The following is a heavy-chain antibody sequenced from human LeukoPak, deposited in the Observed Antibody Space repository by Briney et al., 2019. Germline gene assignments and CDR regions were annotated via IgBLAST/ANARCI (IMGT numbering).Heavy chain of an antibody. D-gene: IGHD6-19*01. CDR2: IIPIFGTA. J-gene: IGHJ4*02. CDR3: ARDSGRTVSGWYLTGNFEY. V-gene: IGHV1-69*13. Sequence: ASVKVSCKASGGTFSSYAISWVRQAPGQGLEWMGGIIPIFGTANYAQKFQGRVTITADESTSTAYMELSSLRSEDTAVYYCARDSGRTVSGWYLTGNFEYWGQGTLVTVSS. CDR1: GGTFSSYA.